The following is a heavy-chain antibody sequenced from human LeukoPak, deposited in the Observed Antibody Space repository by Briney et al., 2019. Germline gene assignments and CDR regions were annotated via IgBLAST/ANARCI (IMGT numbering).Heavy chain of an antibody. J-gene: IGHJ3*01. V-gene: IGHV4-38-2*01. CDR3: ARLGVSYYYDSSTYYPTAFDV. CDR1: GYSISSGYY. Sequence: SETLSLTCAVSGYSISSGYYWGWSRQSPGEGLEWIATIFHSGSIYYNPALKSLATLSVDTSKNPFSLRLNSVTAADTALYYCARLGVSYYYDSSTYYPTAFDVWGQGTMVSVSS. D-gene: IGHD3-22*01. CDR2: IFHSGSI.